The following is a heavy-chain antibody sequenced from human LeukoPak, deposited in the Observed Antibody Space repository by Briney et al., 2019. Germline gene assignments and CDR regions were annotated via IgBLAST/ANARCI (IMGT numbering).Heavy chain of an antibody. Sequence: ASVKVSCKASGYTFTGYYMHWVRQAPGQGLEWMGWINPNSGGTNYAQKFQGRVTMTRDTSISTAYMELSRLRSDDTAVCYCARDPDSSGYYLSGDYWGQGTLVTVSS. J-gene: IGHJ4*02. D-gene: IGHD3-22*01. V-gene: IGHV1-2*02. CDR3: ARDPDSSGYYLSGDY. CDR1: GYTFTGYY. CDR2: INPNSGGT.